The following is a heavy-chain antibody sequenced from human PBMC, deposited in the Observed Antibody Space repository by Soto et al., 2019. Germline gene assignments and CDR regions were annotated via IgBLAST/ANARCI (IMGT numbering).Heavy chain of an antibody. Sequence: ASVKVSCEASGYTFTSYGIRWVRQAPGQGLEWMGWISAYNGNTNYAQKLQGRVTMTTDTSTSTAYMELRSLRSDDTAVYYSSTEHPSSSSSSTFHFCGQRTLVAVSS. V-gene: IGHV1-18*04. CDR1: GYTFTSYG. CDR3: STEHPSSSSSSTFHF. CDR2: ISAYNGNT. J-gene: IGHJ4*02. D-gene: IGHD6-6*01.